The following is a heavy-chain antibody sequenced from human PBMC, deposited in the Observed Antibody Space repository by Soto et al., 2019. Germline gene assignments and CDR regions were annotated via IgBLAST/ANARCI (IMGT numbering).Heavy chain of an antibody. CDR2: ISGSGGST. CDR3: AKGLYYYDSSGLSSAFDI. J-gene: IGHJ3*02. Sequence: PGGSLRLSCAASGFTFSSYAMSWVRQAPGKGLEWVSAISGSGGSTYYADSVKGRFTISRDNSKNTLYLQMNSLRAEDTAVYYCAKGLYYYDSSGLSSAFDIWGQGTMDTVSS. CDR1: GFTFSSYA. V-gene: IGHV3-23*01. D-gene: IGHD3-22*01.